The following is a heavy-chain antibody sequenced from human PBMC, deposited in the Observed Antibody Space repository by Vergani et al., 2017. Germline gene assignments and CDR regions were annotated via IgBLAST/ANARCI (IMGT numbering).Heavy chain of an antibody. Sequence: QVQLVESGGGVVQPGRSLRLSCAASGFTFSSYAMHWDRQAPGKGLEWVAVISYDGSNKYYADSVKGRFTISRDNSKNTLYLQMNSLRAEDTAVYYCARAPYYDILTGDGGWFDPWGQGTLVTVSS. J-gene: IGHJ5*02. D-gene: IGHD3-9*01. CDR3: ARAPYYDILTGDGGWFDP. V-gene: IGHV3-30-3*01. CDR1: GFTFSSYA. CDR2: ISYDGSNK.